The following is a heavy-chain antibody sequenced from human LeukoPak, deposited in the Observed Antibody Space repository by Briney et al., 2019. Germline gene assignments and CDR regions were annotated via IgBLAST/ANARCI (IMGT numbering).Heavy chain of an antibody. CDR2: IYISGRT. Sequence: SETLSLTCTVSGGSISTYYWSWIRQPAGKGLEWIGRIYISGRTNYNPSLESRVTISVDTSKNQFSLKLSSVTAADTAVYYCARVPRSYYYYYYMDVWGKGTTVTVSS. J-gene: IGHJ6*03. CDR1: GGSISTYY. CDR3: ARVPRSYYYYYYMDV. V-gene: IGHV4-4*07.